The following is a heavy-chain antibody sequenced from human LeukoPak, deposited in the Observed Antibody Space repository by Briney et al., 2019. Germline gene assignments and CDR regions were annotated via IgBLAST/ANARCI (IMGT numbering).Heavy chain of an antibody. Sequence: GRSLRLSCAASGFTFSSYGMNWVRQAPGKGLEWVAVISYDGSNKYYADSVKGRLTISRDNSKNTLFVQMSSLRAEDTAVYYCARVEANYFDYWGQGTLVTVSS. CDR1: GFTFSSYG. J-gene: IGHJ4*02. CDR3: ARVEANYFDY. CDR2: ISYDGSNK. V-gene: IGHV3-30*03.